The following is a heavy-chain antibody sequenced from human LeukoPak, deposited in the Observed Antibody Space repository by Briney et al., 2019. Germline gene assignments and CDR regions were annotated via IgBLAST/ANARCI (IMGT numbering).Heavy chain of an antibody. V-gene: IGHV1-46*01. CDR3: ARDPPNCSNTSCYGSGAFDI. CDR2: INPSGGST. CDR1: GYTFTSYY. Sequence: ASVKVSCKASGYTFTSYYMHWVRQAPGQGLEWMGIINPSGGSTSYAQKFQGRVTMTRDTSTSTVYMELSSLRSEDTAVYYCARDPPNCSNTSCYGSGAFDIWGQGTMVTVSS. D-gene: IGHD2-2*01. J-gene: IGHJ3*02.